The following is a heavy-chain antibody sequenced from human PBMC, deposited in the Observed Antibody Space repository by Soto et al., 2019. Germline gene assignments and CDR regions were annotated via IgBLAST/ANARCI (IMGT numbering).Heavy chain of an antibody. Sequence: PWGSLRLSCAASGFTFSSYAMSWVRQAPGKGLEWVSAISGSGGSTYYADSVKGRFTISRDNSKNTLYLQMNSLRAEDTAVYYCAKDLPYYYGSGSYYGYWGQGTLVPVSS. CDR3: AKDLPYYYGSGSYYGY. V-gene: IGHV3-23*01. J-gene: IGHJ4*02. CDR2: ISGSGGST. D-gene: IGHD3-10*01. CDR1: GFTFSSYA.